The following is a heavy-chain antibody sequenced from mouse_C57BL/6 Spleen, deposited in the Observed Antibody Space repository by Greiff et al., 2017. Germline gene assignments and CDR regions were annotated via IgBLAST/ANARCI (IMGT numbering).Heavy chain of an antibody. Sequence: EVKLVESGGGLVKPGGSLKLSCAASGFTFSDYGMHWVRQAPEKGLEWVAYISSGSSTIYYADTVKGRFTISRDNAKNTLFLQMTSLRSEDTAMYYCARPVYYGSSYHFDYWGQGTTLTVSS. J-gene: IGHJ2*01. V-gene: IGHV5-17*01. CDR1: GFTFSDYG. CDR2: ISSGSSTI. CDR3: ARPVYYGSSYHFDY. D-gene: IGHD1-1*01.